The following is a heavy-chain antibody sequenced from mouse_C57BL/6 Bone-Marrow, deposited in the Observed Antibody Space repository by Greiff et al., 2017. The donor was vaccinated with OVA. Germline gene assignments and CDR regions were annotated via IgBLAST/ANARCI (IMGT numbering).Heavy chain of an antibody. V-gene: IGHV1-15*01. J-gene: IGHJ2*01. CDR1: GYTFTDYE. D-gene: IGHD2-4*01. CDR3: TRDDYDRDY. Sequence: QVQLKESGAELVRPGASVTLSCKASGYTFTDYEMHWVKQTPVHGLEWIGAIDPETGGTAYNQKFKGKAILTADKSSSTAYMALRSLTSEDSAVYYCTRDDYDRDYWGQGTTLTVSS. CDR2: IDPETGGT.